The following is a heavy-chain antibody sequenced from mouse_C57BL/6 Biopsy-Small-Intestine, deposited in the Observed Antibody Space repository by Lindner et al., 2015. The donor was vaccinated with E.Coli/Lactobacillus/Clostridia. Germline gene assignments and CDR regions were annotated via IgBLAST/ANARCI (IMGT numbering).Heavy chain of an antibody. CDR1: GFTFSSYS. J-gene: IGHJ4*01. V-gene: IGHV1-74*01. CDR3: ARVVVVAAPTLDY. Sequence: SVKVSCKASGFTFSSYSILWVRQAPGQGLEWMGWITTYNGDTSYAQDLRGRVTLTTDTSTNTAYMEMRSLRSDDTAVYYCARVVVVAAPTLDYWGQGTLVTVSS. CDR2: ITTYNGDT. D-gene: IGHD1-3*01.